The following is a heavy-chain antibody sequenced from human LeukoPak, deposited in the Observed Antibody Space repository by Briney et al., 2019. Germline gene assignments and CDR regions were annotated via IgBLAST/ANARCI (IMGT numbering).Heavy chain of an antibody. V-gene: IGHV1-58*01. J-gene: IGHJ4*02. CDR3: AADGSYPTPFDY. D-gene: IGHD1-26*01. Sequence: ASVKVSCKASGFTFTSSAVQWVRQARGQRLEWIGWIVVGSGNTNYAQKFQERVTITRDMSTSTACMELSSLRSEDTAVYYCAADGSYPTPFDYWGQGTLVTVSS. CDR2: IVVGSGNT. CDR1: GFTFTSSA.